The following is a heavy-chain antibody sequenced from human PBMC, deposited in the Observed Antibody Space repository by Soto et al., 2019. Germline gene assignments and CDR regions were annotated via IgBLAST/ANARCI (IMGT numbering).Heavy chain of an antibody. CDR3: ARDQVTGLFDY. J-gene: IGHJ4*02. Sequence: SETLSVNCAVYGGAFSGYYWTWIRQPPGTGLEWIGEINHSGSTNYNPSLKSRVTLSVDTSKNQFSLKLTSVTAADTAVYYCARDQVTGLFDYWGQGTLVT. CDR2: INHSGST. CDR1: GGAFSGYY. V-gene: IGHV4-34*01. D-gene: IGHD2-8*02.